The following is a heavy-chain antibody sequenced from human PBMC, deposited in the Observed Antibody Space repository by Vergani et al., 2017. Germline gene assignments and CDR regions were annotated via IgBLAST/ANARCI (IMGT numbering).Heavy chain of an antibody. J-gene: IGHJ4*02. CDR1: GGSLSSYY. Sequence: QVQLQESGPGLVTPSETLSLTCTVSGGSLSSYYWRWIRQPPGKGLEWIGYIYYSGSTNYNPPLKSRVTISVDTSKNQFSLKLSSVTAADTAVYYCARFLGGFLGGYYFDYWGQGTLVTVSS. CDR3: ARFLGGFLGGYYFDY. V-gene: IGHV4-59*01. CDR2: IYYSGST. D-gene: IGHD1-26*01.